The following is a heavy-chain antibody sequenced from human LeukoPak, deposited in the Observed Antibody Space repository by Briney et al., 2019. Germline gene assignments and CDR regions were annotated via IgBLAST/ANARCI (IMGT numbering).Heavy chain of an antibody. D-gene: IGHD2-15*01. V-gene: IGHV4-39*07. Sequence: SETLSLTCTVSGGSISSSRYYWGWIRQPPGKGLEWIGSMYYSGSTYYNPSLKSRVTISVDTSKNQFSLKLRSVTAADTAVYYCARDGGEVWNYYGMDVWGKGTTVTVSS. CDR1: GGSISSSRYY. CDR2: MYYSGST. CDR3: ARDGGEVWNYYGMDV. J-gene: IGHJ6*04.